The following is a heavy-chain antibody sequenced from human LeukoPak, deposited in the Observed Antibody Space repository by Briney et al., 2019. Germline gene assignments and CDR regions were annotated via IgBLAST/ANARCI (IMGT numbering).Heavy chain of an antibody. CDR3: ARGFKGFWSAYYTLTLGDY. D-gene: IGHD3-3*01. CDR2: LYYSGRTSTGST. CDR1: GGSISSTNYF. Sequence: SETLSLTCSVSGGSISSTNYFWGWIRQPPGRGLEWIGSLYYSGRTSTGSTYYNPSLKSRVTISVDASKNQFSLKLSSVTAADTAVYYCARGFKGFWSAYYTLTLGDYWGQGTLVTVSS. V-gene: IGHV4-39*07. J-gene: IGHJ4*02.